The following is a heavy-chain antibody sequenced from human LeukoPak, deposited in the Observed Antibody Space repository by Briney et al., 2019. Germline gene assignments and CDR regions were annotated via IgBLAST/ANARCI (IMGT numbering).Heavy chain of an antibody. CDR2: INTDGSST. CDR3: ASAHNDYGDYDFGY. D-gene: IGHD4-17*01. CDR1: GFTFSTYW. V-gene: IGHV3-74*01. Sequence: GGSLRPSCAASGFTFSTYWMHWVRHAPGKGLVWVSRINTDGSSTTYADSVKGRFTSSRDNAKNTLYLQMNSLRAEDTAVYYCASAHNDYGDYDFGYWGQGTLVTVSS. J-gene: IGHJ4*02.